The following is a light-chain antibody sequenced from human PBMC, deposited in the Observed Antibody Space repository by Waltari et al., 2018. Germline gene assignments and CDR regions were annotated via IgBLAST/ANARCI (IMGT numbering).Light chain of an antibody. CDR3: LQDYNYPRA. CDR1: QDIKND. V-gene: IGKV1-6*01. CDR2: AAS. J-gene: IGKJ1*01. Sequence: AIQMTQSPSSLSASVGDRVTITCRASQDIKNDLGWYQQKPGKAPKLLIKAASRLQTEVPSRFSGSASGTDFTLTISSLQPEDFATYYCLQDYNYPRAFGQGTKVEIK.